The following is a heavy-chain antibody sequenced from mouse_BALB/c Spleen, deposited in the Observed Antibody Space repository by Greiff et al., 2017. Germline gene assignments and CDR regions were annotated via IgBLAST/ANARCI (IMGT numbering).Heavy chain of an antibody. CDR2: ISSGSSTI. D-gene: IGHD1-2*01. CDR1: GFTFSSFG. J-gene: IGHJ3*01. Sequence: EVQLVESGGGLVQPGGSRKLSCAASGFTFSSFGMHWVRQAPEKGLEWVAYISSGSSTIYYADTVKGRFTISRDNPKNTLFLQMTSLRSEDTAMYYCARSDYGYWFAYWGQGTLVTVSA. CDR3: ARSDYGYWFAY. V-gene: IGHV5-17*02.